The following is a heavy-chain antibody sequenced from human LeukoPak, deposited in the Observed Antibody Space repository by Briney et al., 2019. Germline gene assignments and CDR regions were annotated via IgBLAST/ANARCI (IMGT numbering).Heavy chain of an antibody. V-gene: IGHV4-4*07. J-gene: IGHJ3*02. D-gene: IGHD4-23*01. CDR3: ARGGNSCAFDI. CDR2: SYSSGST. Sequence: PSETLSLTCTVSGGSISRYYWSWIRQPAGKGLEWIGRSYSSGSTNYNPSLKSRVTTSVDTSKNQFSLKLTSVTAADTAVYYCARGGNSCAFDIWGQGTMVTVSS. CDR1: GGSISRYY.